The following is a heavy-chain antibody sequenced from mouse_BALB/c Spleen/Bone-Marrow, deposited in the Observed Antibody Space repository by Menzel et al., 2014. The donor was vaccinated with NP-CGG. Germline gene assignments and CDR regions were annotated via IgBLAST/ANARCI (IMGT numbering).Heavy chain of an antibody. CDR1: GFTFTSYW. Sequence: QVHLPQPGAELVKPGASVKLSCMASGFTFTSYWIHWVNQRSGQGPEWIGEFIPSNGRSNYNEKFKSKATLTDDKSSSTAYMQLSSLTTDDSAVYYGARDGNYRDAKDYWGQGTSLPDSS. V-gene: IGHV1S81*02. D-gene: IGHD2-1*01. CDR3: ARDGNYRDAKDY. J-gene: IGHJ4*01. CDR2: FIPSNGRS.